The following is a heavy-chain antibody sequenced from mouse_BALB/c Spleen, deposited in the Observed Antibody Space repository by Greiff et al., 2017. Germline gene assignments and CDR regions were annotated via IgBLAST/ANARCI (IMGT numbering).Heavy chain of an antibody. CDR1: GFSLTGYG. CDR3: ARDNPYYGSSYCAMDY. Sequence: QVQLQQSGPGLVAPSQSLSITCTVSGFSLTGYGVNWVRQPPGKGLEWLGMIWGDGSTDYNSALKSRLSISKDNSKSQVFLKMNSLQTDDTARYYCARDNPYYGSSYCAMDYWGQGTSVTVSS. D-gene: IGHD1-1*01. J-gene: IGHJ4*01. V-gene: IGHV2-6-7*01. CDR2: IWGDGST.